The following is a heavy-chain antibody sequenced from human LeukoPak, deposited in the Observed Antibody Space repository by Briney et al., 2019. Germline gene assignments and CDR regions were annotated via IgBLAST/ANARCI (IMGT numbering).Heavy chain of an antibody. V-gene: IGHV4-30-4*01. J-gene: IGHJ4*02. CDR1: GGSISSGDYS. CDR2: IYYSGST. CDR3: ARSGSVVPAAPPYYFDY. Sequence: PSQTLSLTCTVSGGSISSGDYSWSWIRQPPGKGLEWIGYIYYSGSTYYNPSLKSRVTISVDTSKNQFSLKLSSVTAADTAVYYCARSGSVVPAAPPYYFDYWGQGTLVTVSS. D-gene: IGHD2-2*01.